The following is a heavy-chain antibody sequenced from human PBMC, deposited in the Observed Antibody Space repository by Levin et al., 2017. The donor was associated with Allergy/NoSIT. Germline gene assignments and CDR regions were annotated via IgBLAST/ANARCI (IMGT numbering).Heavy chain of an antibody. CDR3: ARDQRGYYYYYGLDV. V-gene: IGHV3-48*02. J-gene: IGHJ6*02. D-gene: IGHD6-25*01. CDR1: GFTFSTYV. Sequence: PGGSLRLSCAASGFTFSTYVMNWVRQAPGKGLEWVSYISSSGDTMYYADSVKGRFTISRDNARNSLYLQMHSLRDEDTALYYCARDQRGYYYYYGLDVWGQGTTVTVSS. CDR2: ISSSGDTM.